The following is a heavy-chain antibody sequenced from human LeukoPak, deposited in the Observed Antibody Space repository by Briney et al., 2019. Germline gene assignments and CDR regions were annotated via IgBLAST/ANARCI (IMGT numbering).Heavy chain of an antibody. J-gene: IGHJ5*02. V-gene: IGHV4-59*01. D-gene: IGHD6-13*01. CDR3: ARGVAAPGTGGLSWFDP. CDR2: LFSSGST. CDR1: GGSIGSYY. Sequence: SETLSLTCTVSGGSIGSYYWSWIRQPPGKGLEWIGYLFSSGSTNYTPSLKSRVTISLDTSKNQFSLKPSFVTAADTAVYYCARGVAAPGTGGLSWFDPWGQGTLVTVSS.